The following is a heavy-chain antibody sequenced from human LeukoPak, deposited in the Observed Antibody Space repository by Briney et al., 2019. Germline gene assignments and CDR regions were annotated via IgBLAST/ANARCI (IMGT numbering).Heavy chain of an antibody. CDR2: VFYSGST. D-gene: IGHD1-26*01. V-gene: IGHV4-39*07. CDR3: ARGGSYTMVKNY. Sequence: PSETLSLTCTVSGGSISSGSCYWGWIRQPPGKGLEWIGSVFYSGSTYYNPSLKSRVTISVDTSKNQFSLRLSSVTAADTAVYYCARGGSYTMVKNYWGQGTLVTVSS. J-gene: IGHJ4*02. CDR1: GGSISSGSCY.